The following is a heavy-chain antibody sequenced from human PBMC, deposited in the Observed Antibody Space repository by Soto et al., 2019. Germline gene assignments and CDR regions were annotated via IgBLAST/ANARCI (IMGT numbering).Heavy chain of an antibody. CDR1: GFTFSSYG. CDR2: ISYDGSNK. CDR3: AKAGGDSSWYYFDY. D-gene: IGHD6-13*01. J-gene: IGHJ4*02. Sequence: GESLKISCAASGFTFSSYGMHWVRQAPGKGLEWVAVISYDGSNKYYADSVKGRFTISRDNSKNTLYLQMNSLRAEDTAVYYCAKAGGDSSWYYFDYWGQGTLVTVSS. V-gene: IGHV3-30*18.